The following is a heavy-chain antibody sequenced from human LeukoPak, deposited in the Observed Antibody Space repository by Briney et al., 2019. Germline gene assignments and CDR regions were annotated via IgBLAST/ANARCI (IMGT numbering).Heavy chain of an antibody. Sequence: ASVKVSCKASGGTFSSYAISWVRQAPGQGLEWKGGIIPIFGTANYAQKFQGRVTITADKSTSTAYMELSSLRSEDTAVYYCASPRRDTAMARAFDIWGQGTMVTVSS. CDR3: ASPRRDTAMARAFDI. CDR1: GGTFSSYA. J-gene: IGHJ3*02. D-gene: IGHD5-18*01. CDR2: IIPIFGTA. V-gene: IGHV1-69*06.